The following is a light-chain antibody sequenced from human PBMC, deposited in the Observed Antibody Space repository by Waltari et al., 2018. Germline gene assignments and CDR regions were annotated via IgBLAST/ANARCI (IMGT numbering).Light chain of an antibody. CDR2: WAS. V-gene: IGKV4-1*01. J-gene: IGKJ2*01. Sequence: DIMMTQSPDSLAVSLCERATINCKSSQSVLYSSNNKNYFAWYQQTPGQPPNLLIYWASTRESGVPDRFSGSGSGTDFTLTISSLQAEDVAVYYCQQYYSIPYTFGQGTKLEIK. CDR1: QSVLYSSNNKNY. CDR3: QQYYSIPYT.